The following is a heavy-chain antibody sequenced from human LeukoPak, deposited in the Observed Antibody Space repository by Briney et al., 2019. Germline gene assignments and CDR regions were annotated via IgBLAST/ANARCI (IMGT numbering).Heavy chain of an antibody. J-gene: IGHJ6*02. V-gene: IGHV3-66*01. CDR1: GFTVSRNY. Sequence: GSLRLSCAASGFTVSRNYVSWVRQAPGKGLEWVSVIYSGGSTYYADSVKGRFTISRDNSKNTLYLQMNSLRAEDTAVYYCARSPLQYYYGMDVWGQGTTVTVSS. CDR2: IYSGGST. CDR3: ARSPLQYYYGMDV.